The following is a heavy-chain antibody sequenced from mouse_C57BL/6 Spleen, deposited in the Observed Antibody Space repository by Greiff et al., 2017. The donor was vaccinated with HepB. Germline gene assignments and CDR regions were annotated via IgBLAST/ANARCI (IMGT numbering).Heavy chain of an antibody. CDR1: GFTFTDYY. CDR2: IRNKANGYTT. CDR3: ARYGNYVFAY. J-gene: IGHJ3*01. Sequence: EVQVVESGGGLVQPGGSLSLSCAASGFTFTDYYMSWVRQPPGKALEWLGFIRNKANGYTTEYSASVKGRFTISRDNSQSILYLQMNALRAEDSATYYCARYGNYVFAYWGQGTLVTVSA. D-gene: IGHD2-1*01. V-gene: IGHV7-3*01.